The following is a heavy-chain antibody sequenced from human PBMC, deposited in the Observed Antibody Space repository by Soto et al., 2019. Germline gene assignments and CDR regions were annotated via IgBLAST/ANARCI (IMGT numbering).Heavy chain of an antibody. CDR3: ARDVIVVVPAAPEGNWFDP. Sequence: SVKVSCKASGGTFSSYTISWVRQAPGQGLEWMGRIIPILGIANYAQKFQGRVTITADKSTSTAYMELSSLRSEDTAVYYCARDVIVVVPAAPEGNWFDPWGQGTLVTVSS. V-gene: IGHV1-69*04. D-gene: IGHD2-2*01. CDR1: GGTFSSYT. J-gene: IGHJ5*02. CDR2: IIPILGIA.